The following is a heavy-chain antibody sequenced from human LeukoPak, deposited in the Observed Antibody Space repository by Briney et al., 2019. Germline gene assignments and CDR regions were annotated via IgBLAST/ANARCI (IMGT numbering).Heavy chain of an antibody. V-gene: IGHV3-30-3*01. Sequence: PGRSLRLSCAASGFTFSSYAMHWVRQAPGKGLEWVAVISYDGSNKYYADSVKGRFTTSRDNSKNTLYLQMNSLRAEDTAVYYCARDGELDYWGQGTLVTVSS. CDR1: GFTFSSYA. J-gene: IGHJ4*02. CDR2: ISYDGSNK. CDR3: ARDGELDY. D-gene: IGHD7-27*01.